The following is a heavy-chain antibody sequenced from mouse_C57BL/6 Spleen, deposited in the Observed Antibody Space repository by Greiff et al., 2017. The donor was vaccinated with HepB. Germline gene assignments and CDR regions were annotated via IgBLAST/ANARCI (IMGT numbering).Heavy chain of an antibody. J-gene: IGHJ2*01. Sequence: VQLQQSGPELVKPGASVKISCKASGYSFTGYYMNWVKQSPEKSLEWIGEINPSTGGTTYNQKFKAKATLTVDKSTSTAYMQLKSLTSEDSAVYYCARHDLLTPYYFDYWGQGTTLTVSS. CDR2: INPSTGGT. CDR1: GYSFTGYY. CDR3: ARHDLLTPYYFDY. D-gene: IGHD2-1*01. V-gene: IGHV1-42*01.